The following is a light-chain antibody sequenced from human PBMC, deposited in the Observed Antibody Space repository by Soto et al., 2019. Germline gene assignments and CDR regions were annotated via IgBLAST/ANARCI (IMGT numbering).Light chain of an antibody. V-gene: IGLV2-14*03. Sequence: QSALTQPASVSGSPGQSITISCTGTSSDVGAYNYVSWYQQHPGKAPKLMIYDVSNRPSGVSNRFSGSKSDNTASLTISGLQADDEADYYCNSYRSSSTLVFGGGTKLSVL. J-gene: IGLJ2*01. CDR2: DVS. CDR3: NSYRSSSTLV. CDR1: SSDVGAYNY.